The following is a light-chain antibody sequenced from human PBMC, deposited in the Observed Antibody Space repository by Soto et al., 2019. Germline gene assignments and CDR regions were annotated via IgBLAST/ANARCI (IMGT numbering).Light chain of an antibody. V-gene: IGLV3-1*01. Sequence: SYELTQPPSVSVSPGQTASITCSGEKLGDKFAWWYQQKPGQSPVLVISQDNKRPPAIPERFSGSNSGNTATLTISATQAMDEADYYCQAWDSNTNYVFGSGTKLTVL. CDR1: KLGDKF. CDR3: QAWDSNTNYV. CDR2: QDN. J-gene: IGLJ1*01.